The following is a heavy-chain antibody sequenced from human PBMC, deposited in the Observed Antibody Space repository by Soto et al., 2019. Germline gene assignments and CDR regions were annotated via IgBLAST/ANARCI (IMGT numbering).Heavy chain of an antibody. Sequence: EVQLVESGGGLVQPGGSLRLSCAASGFTFSSYWMHWVRQAPGKGLVWVSGINGDGKTATYADSVKGRFIISRDNDKNILYLQMNSLTAEDTAVYYWARPRYDGSGTPFDHWGQGSLVTVSS. J-gene: IGHJ4*02. CDR1: GFTFSSYW. CDR2: INGDGKTA. D-gene: IGHD3-22*01. CDR3: ARPRYDGSGTPFDH. V-gene: IGHV3-74*01.